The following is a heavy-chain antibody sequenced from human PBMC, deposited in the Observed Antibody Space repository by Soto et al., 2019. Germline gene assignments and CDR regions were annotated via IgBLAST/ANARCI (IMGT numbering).Heavy chain of an antibody. CDR3: ARALVVVVVAATDENAFDI. J-gene: IGHJ3*02. D-gene: IGHD2-15*01. V-gene: IGHV1-69*01. CDR2: IIPIFGTA. Sequence: QVQLVQSGAEVKKPGSSVKVSCKASGGTFSSYAISWVRQAPGQGLEWMGGIIPIFGTANYAQKFQGRVTITADESTSTAYMELSSLRSEDTAVYYSARALVVVVVAATDENAFDIWGQGTMVTVSS. CDR1: GGTFSSYA.